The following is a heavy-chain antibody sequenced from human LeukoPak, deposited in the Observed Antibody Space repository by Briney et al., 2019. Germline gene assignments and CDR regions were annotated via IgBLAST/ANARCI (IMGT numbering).Heavy chain of an antibody. D-gene: IGHD2-15*01. Sequence: ASVKVSCKASGYSFTSYDINWVRQATGQGLEWMGWMNPNSGNTGYAQKFQGRVTITRNTSISTAYMELSSLRSEDTAVYYCARGGYCSGGSCYGYNWFDPWGQGTLVTVSS. CDR1: GYSFTSYD. CDR3: ARGGYCSGGSCYGYNWFDP. J-gene: IGHJ5*02. CDR2: MNPNSGNT. V-gene: IGHV1-8*03.